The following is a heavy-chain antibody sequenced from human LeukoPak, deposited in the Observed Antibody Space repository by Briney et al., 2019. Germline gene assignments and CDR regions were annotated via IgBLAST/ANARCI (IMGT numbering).Heavy chain of an antibody. CDR3: AKKYSTGLDP. D-gene: IGHD1-26*01. CDR2: ISGSGGRT. Sequence: GGSLRLSCGASGFTFSSYGMSWVRQAPGKGLEWVSGISGSGGRTYYADSVKGRFTISRDNSKNTLYLQMNSLRVEDTAVYYCAKKYSTGLDPWGQGTLVTVSS. CDR1: GFTFSSYG. V-gene: IGHV3-23*01. J-gene: IGHJ5*02.